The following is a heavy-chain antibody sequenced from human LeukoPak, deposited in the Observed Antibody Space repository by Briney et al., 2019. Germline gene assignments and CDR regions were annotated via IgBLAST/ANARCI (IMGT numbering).Heavy chain of an antibody. J-gene: IGHJ6*02. CDR1: GFTFSSYS. D-gene: IGHD4-17*01. CDR2: ISSSSSYI. CDR3: AKGDYEANYYYGMDV. Sequence: GGSLRLSCAASGFTFSSYSMNWVRQAPGKGLEWVSSISSSSSYIYYADSVKGRFTISRDNSKNTLYLQMNSLRAEDTAVYYCAKGDYEANYYYGMDVWGQGTTVTVSS. V-gene: IGHV3-21*01.